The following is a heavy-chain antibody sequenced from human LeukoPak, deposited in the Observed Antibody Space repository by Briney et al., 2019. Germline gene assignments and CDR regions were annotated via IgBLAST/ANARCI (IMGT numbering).Heavy chain of an antibody. J-gene: IGHJ4*02. V-gene: IGHV1-2*02. CDR1: GYTFTGYY. Sequence: ASVNVSCKASGYTFTGYYMHWVRQAPGQGLEWMGWINPNSGGTNYAQKFQGRVTMTRDTSTSTVYMELSSLRSEDTAVYYCARDGPRYYDSSGYYLGYWGQGTLVTVSS. CDR3: ARDGPRYYDSSGYYLGY. D-gene: IGHD3-22*01. CDR2: INPNSGGT.